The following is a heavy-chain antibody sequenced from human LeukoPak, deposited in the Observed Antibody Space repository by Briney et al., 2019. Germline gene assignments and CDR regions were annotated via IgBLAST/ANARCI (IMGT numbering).Heavy chain of an antibody. J-gene: IGHJ6*02. CDR2: FDPEDGET. V-gene: IGHV1-24*01. Sequence: ASVKVSCKVSGYTLTELSMHWVRQAPGKGLEWVGGFDPEDGETIYAQKFQGRVTMTEDTSTDTAYMELSSLRSGDTAVYYCATDSGNWNYSYYYYGMDVWGQGTTVTVSS. D-gene: IGHD1-7*01. CDR1: GYTLTELS. CDR3: ATDSGNWNYSYYYYGMDV.